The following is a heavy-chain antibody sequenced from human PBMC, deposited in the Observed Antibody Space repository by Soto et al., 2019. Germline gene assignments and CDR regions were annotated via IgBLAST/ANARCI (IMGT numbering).Heavy chain of an antibody. CDR2: VSTSIRST. V-gene: IGHV1-18*04. D-gene: IGHD6-25*01. J-gene: IGHJ4*02. Sequence: QGKLVQSGPEVKKPGASVKVSCTASGYSFSGYDITWVRQAPGQGREWLGWVSTSIRSTMSAEKLQGRITMPTDTSQTSGYMELRGLTPADTAVYYCAREAGWQRMVAYDWGQGTLVTVS. CDR1: GYSFSGYD. CDR3: AREAGWQRMVAYD.